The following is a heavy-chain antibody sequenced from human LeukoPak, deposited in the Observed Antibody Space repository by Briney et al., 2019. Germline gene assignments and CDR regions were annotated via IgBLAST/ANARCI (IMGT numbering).Heavy chain of an antibody. CDR3: ARPSNGL. Sequence: GGSLRLSCVASGFTFSSYAMHWVRQTPGKGLEYVSGINSNGGSTHYANSVKGRFTISRDNSKNSLYLQMNSLRAEDTAVYYCARPSNGLWGQGTLVTVSS. V-gene: IGHV3-64*01. CDR1: GFTFSSYA. D-gene: IGHD2-8*01. CDR2: INSNGGST. J-gene: IGHJ4*02.